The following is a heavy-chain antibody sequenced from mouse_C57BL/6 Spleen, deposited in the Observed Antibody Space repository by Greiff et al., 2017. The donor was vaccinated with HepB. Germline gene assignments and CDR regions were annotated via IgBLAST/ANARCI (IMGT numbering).Heavy chain of an antibody. CDR1: GYTFTDYN. CDR3: ARGTYYFDY. CDR2: INPNNGGT. V-gene: IGHV1-22*01. Sequence: EVKLQESGPELVKPGASVKMSCKASGYTFTDYNMHWVKQSHGKSLEWIGYINPNNGGTSYNQKFKGKATLTVNKSSSTAYMELRSLTSEDSAVYYCARGTYYFDYWGQGTTLTVSS. J-gene: IGHJ2*01.